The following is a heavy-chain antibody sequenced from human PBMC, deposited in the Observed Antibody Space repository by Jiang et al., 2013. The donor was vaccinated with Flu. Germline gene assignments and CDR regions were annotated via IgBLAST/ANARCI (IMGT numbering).Heavy chain of an antibody. D-gene: IGHD5-18*01. CDR3: ARSSWGYSYGPFEY. J-gene: IGHJ4*02. V-gene: IGHV1-69*02. Sequence: DYAQRFQGRVTIIADRSTSTAYMDLSSLRSEDTAVYYCARSSWGYSYGPFEYWGQGTLVTVSS.